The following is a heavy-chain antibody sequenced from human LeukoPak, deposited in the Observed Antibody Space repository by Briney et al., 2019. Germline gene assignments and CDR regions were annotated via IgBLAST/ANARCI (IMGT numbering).Heavy chain of an antibody. V-gene: IGHV4-34*01. CDR1: GGSFSGYY. J-gene: IGHJ4*02. Sequence: SETLSLTCAVYGGSFSGYYWSWIRQPPGKGLEWIGEINHSGGTNYNPSLKSRVTISVDTSKNQFSLKLSSVTAADTAVYYCARGYSGSYYPYFDYWGQGTLVTVSS. CDR3: ARGYSGSYYPYFDY. D-gene: IGHD1-26*01. CDR2: INHSGGT.